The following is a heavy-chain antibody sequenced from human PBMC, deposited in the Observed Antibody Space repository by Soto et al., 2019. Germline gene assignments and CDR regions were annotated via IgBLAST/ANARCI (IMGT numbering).Heavy chain of an antibody. D-gene: IGHD3-10*01. CDR3: TREFSGSGG. J-gene: IGHJ4*02. CDR2: IKSKAYGGTA. CDR1: GFTFGDYP. Sequence: EVQLVESGGGLVKPGQSLRLSCVVSGFTFGDYPMSWFRQAPGKGLEWVGFIKSKAYGGTAEYAPSVKGRFTISGDDSKSIVYLQMNSLKTEDKAVYYCTREFSGSGGWGQGTLVTVSS. V-gene: IGHV3-49*05.